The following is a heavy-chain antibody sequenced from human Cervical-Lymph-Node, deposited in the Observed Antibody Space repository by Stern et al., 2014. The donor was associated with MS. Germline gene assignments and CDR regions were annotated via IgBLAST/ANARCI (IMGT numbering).Heavy chain of an antibody. V-gene: IGHV3-30*01. J-gene: IGHJ4*02. CDR2: TSLDGSDK. CDR3: ARDIGPEGATFNY. D-gene: IGHD1-26*01. CDR1: GFTFSRYA. Sequence: MQLVESGGGVGQPGRSLRLSCAASGFTFSRYAMHWFRQAPGKGLQWMATTSLDGSDKHYADSVKGRFTISRDNYKNVLFLQMNSLRADDTAVYYCARDIGPEGATFNYWGQGTLVAVSS.